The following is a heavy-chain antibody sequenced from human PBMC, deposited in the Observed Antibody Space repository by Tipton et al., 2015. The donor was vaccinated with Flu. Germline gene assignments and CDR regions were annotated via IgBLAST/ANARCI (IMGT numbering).Heavy chain of an antibody. CDR2: VFYSGA. J-gene: IGHJ5*01. CDR1: GDSISSNY. CDR3: ARRDYSNYVSVPKNWFDS. D-gene: IGHD4-11*01. V-gene: IGHV4-59*08. Sequence: TLSLTCTVSGDSISSNYWGWIRQAPGKGLEWIGYVFYSGANYNPSLRSRVTILVDRSKNQFSLNLSSVTAADTAVYYCARRDYSNYVSVPKNWFDSWGQGILVTVSS.